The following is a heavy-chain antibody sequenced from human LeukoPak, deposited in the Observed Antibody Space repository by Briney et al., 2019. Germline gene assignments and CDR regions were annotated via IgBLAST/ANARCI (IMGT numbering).Heavy chain of an antibody. J-gene: IGHJ6*03. CDR3: ATGGIEYSSPDYYYYYMDV. D-gene: IGHD6-6*01. Sequence: GASVKVSCKASGYTFTSYGISWVRQAPGQGLEWMGWINPNSGGTNYAQKFQGRVTMTEDTSTDTAYMELSSLRSEDTAVYYCATGGIEYSSPDYYYYYMDVWGKGTTVTVSS. V-gene: IGHV1-18*01. CDR2: INPNSGGT. CDR1: GYTFTSYG.